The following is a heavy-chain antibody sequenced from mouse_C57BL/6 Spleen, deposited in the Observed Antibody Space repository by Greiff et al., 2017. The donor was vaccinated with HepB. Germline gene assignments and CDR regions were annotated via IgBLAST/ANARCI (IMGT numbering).Heavy chain of an antibody. D-gene: IGHD1-1*01. V-gene: IGHV1-4*01. CDR3: ARTTVVATNAMDY. Sequence: VQLQESGAELARPGASVKMSCKASGYTFTSYTMHWVKQRPGQGLEWIGYINPSSGYTKYNQKFKDKATLTADKSSSTAYIQLSSLTSEDSAVYYCARTTVVATNAMDYWGQGTSVTVSS. CDR1: GYTFTSYT. J-gene: IGHJ4*01. CDR2: INPSSGYT.